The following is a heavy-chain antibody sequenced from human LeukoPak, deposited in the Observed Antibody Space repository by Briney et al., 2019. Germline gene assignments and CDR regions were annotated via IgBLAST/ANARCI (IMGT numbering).Heavy chain of an antibody. V-gene: IGHV3-48*04. CDR3: ARDRGSNNYFDH. J-gene: IGHJ4*02. D-gene: IGHD2-2*01. Sequence: PGGSLRLSCAASGFIFNNYNMNWVRQAPGKGLEWVSYISSGSSTIYYADSVKGRFTISRDNAKSTLFLQMNSLRAEDTAVYYCARDRGSNNYFDHWGQGTLVTVSS. CDR2: ISSGSSTI. CDR1: GFIFNNYN.